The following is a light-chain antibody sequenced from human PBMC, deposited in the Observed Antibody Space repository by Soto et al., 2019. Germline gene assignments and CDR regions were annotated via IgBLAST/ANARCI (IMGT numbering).Light chain of an antibody. V-gene: IGLV2-14*01. Sequence: QSVLTQPASVSGSPGQSITISCTGTSSDVGGYNYVSWYQQHPGKAPKLMIYDVSTRPSGVSNRFSGSKSGNTASLTISGLQAEDEADYYCSSYTSSSPLYVFGTGTKVTVL. CDR1: SSDVGGYNY. CDR3: SSYTSSSPLYV. CDR2: DVS. J-gene: IGLJ1*01.